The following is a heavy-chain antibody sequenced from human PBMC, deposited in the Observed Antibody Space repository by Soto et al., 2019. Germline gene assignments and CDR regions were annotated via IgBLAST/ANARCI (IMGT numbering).Heavy chain of an antibody. CDR2: INPSGGST. V-gene: IGHV1-46*01. CDR3: ASDTHYYDTTGYPYY. CDR1: GYTFTSYY. D-gene: IGHD3-22*01. Sequence: ASVKVSCKASGYTFTSYYMHWVRQAPGQGLEWMGIINPSGGSTSYAQKFQGRVTMTRDTSTSTVYMELSSLRSEDTAVYYCASDTHYYDTTGYPYYWGQGTLATVST. J-gene: IGHJ4*02.